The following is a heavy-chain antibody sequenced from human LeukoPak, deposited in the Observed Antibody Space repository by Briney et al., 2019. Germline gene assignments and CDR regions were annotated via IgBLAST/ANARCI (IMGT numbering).Heavy chain of an antibody. CDR1: GDSVSSNSAA. J-gene: IGHJ5*02. D-gene: IGHD1-26*01. Sequence: SQTLPLTFAISGDSVSSNSAAWNWITQSPSRGLEWLGRTYYRSKWYNDYAVSVKSRITINPDTSKNQFSLKMNSVTPEDTAVYYWAREVGSVSTWFDPWGQGTLVTVSS. V-gene: IGHV6-1*01. CDR3: AREVGSVSTWFDP. CDR2: TYYRSKWYN.